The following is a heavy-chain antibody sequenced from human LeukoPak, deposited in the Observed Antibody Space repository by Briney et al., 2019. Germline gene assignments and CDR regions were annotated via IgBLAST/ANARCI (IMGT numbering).Heavy chain of an antibody. V-gene: IGHV3-30-3*01. CDR3: ASPYSSGWRGNYFDY. CDR2: ISYDGSNK. J-gene: IGHJ4*02. CDR1: GFTFSSYA. Sequence: GRSLRLSCAASGFTFSSYAMHWVRQAPGKGLEWVAVISYDGSNKYYADSVKGRFTISRDNSKNTLYLQMNSLRAEDTAVYYCASPYSSGWRGNYFDYWGQGTLVTVSS. D-gene: IGHD6-19*01.